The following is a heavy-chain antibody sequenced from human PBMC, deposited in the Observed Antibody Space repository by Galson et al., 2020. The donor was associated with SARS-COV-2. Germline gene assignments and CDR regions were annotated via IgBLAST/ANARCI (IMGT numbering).Heavy chain of an antibody. Sequence: GGSLRLSCAVSGFTVSTNYMSWVRQAPGKGLEWVSVIYTGGTTSYADSVKGRFTISTDNSKNMVYLQMDSLRGEDTAVYYCARIPYYYESLNWYFDLWGRGTLVTVSS. V-gene: IGHV3-53*01. CDR2: IYTGGTT. J-gene: IGHJ2*01. D-gene: IGHD3-22*01. CDR1: GFTVSTNY. CDR3: ARIPYYYESLNWYFDL.